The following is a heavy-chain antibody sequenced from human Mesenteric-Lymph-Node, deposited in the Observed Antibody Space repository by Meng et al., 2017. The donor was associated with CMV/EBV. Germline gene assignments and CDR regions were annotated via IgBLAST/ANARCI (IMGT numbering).Heavy chain of an antibody. Sequence: GSLRLSCAASGFTFSDYCMSWIRQGPGKGLEWIGYIYYIGSTNYNPSLRSRVTISVDTSKNRISLNLNSVTAADTAVYYCARGLTVTNGENFDYWGQGSLVTVSS. CDR1: GFTFSDYC. V-gene: IGHV4-59*01. J-gene: IGHJ4*02. CDR2: IYYIGST. CDR3: ARGLTVTNGENFDY. D-gene: IGHD4-17*01.